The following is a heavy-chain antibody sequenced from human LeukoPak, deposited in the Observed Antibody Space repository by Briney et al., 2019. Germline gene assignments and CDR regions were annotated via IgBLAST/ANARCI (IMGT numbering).Heavy chain of an antibody. D-gene: IGHD2/OR15-2a*01. CDR1: GFIFSSYD. CDR2: ISSSSYI. J-gene: IGHJ4*02. V-gene: IGHV3-21*01. Sequence: GGSLRLSCAASGFIFSSYDFNWVRQAPGKGLEWVSSISSSSYIYYADSVKGRFTISRDNAKNSLYLQMSSLRAEDTAVYYCAREPSLSFDYWGQGTLVTVSS. CDR3: AREPSLSFDY.